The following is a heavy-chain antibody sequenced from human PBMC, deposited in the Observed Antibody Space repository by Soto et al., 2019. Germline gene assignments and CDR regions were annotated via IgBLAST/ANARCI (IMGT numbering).Heavy chain of an antibody. CDR3: ARTYSSSWYSQDYYGMDV. Sequence: SETLSVTCTVSGGSISSYYWSWIRQPPWKGLEWIGYIYYSGSTNYNPSLKSRVTISVDTSKNQFSLKLSSVTAADTAVYYCARTYSSSWYSQDYYGMDVWGQGTTVTVSS. CDR1: GGSISSYY. V-gene: IGHV4-59*08. D-gene: IGHD6-13*01. J-gene: IGHJ6*02. CDR2: IYYSGST.